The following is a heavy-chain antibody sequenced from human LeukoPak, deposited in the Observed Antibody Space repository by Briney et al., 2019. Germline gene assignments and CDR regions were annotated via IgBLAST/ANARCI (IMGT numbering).Heavy chain of an antibody. CDR1: GFTFSSYG. J-gene: IGHJ4*02. CDR3: AKDGRRRWLQLRLAYFDY. V-gene: IGHV3-30*02. D-gene: IGHD5-24*01. Sequence: PGGSLRLSCAASGFTFSSYGMHRVRQAPGKGLEWVAVIWYDGSNKYYADSVKGRFTISRDNSKNTLYLQMNSLRAEDTAVYYCAKDGRRRWLQLRLAYFDYWGQGTLVTVSS. CDR2: IWYDGSNK.